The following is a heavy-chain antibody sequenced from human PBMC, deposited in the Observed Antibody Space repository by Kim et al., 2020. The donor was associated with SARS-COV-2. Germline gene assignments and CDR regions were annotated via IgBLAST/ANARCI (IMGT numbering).Heavy chain of an antibody. CDR2: ISGNSRYT. Sequence: GGSLRLSCAASGFTFTTYVMSWVRQAPGKGLEWVSAISGNSRYTYYADSVKGRFTISRDNSNKALYLHMSSLGAEDTAVYYCAKDRRDPITPCHFDSWGQGTLVTVSS. J-gene: IGHJ4*02. CDR3: AKDRRDPITPCHFDS. CDR1: GFTFTTYV. D-gene: IGHD2-21*02. V-gene: IGHV3-23*01.